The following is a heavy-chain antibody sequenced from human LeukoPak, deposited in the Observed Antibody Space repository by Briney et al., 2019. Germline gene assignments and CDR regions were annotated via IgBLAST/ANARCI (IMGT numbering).Heavy chain of an antibody. CDR2: MNPNSGNT. V-gene: IGHV1-8*01. CDR1: GYTITSYD. Sequence: ASVKVSCKASGYTITSYDINWVRQATGQGPEWMGWMNPNSGNTGYAQKFQGRVTMTRNTSISTAYMELSSLRPEDTAVYYCARLRANTGYSAWFDPWGQGTLVTVSS. CDR3: ARLRANTGYSAWFDP. D-gene: IGHD1-26*01. J-gene: IGHJ5*02.